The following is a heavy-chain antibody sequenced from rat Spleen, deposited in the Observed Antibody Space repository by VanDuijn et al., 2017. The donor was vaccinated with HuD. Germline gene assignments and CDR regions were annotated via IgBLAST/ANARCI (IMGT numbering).Heavy chain of an antibody. Sequence: EVQLVESDGGLVQPGRSLKLSCAASGFTFSDYYMAWVRQAPTKGLEWVATISYDGSSTYYRDSVKGRITISRDNAKRTLYLQMDSLRSEDTATYYCARRNSGIFDYWGQGVMVTVSS. J-gene: IGHJ2*01. D-gene: IGHD4-4*01. CDR2: ISYDGSST. CDR1: GFTFSDYY. V-gene: IGHV5-29*01. CDR3: ARRNSGIFDY.